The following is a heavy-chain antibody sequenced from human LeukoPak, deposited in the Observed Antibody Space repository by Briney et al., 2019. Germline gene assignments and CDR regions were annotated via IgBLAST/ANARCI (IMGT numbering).Heavy chain of an antibody. V-gene: IGHV1-18*01. D-gene: IGHD5-18*01. CDR2: ISAYNGNT. J-gene: IGHJ5*02. CDR1: GYTFTRYG. Sequence: ASVKVSCKASGYTFTRYGISWVRQAPGQGLEWMGWISAYNGNTNYAQKLQGRVTMTTDTSTSTAYMELRSLRSDDTAVYYCARGTRGYSYGPPSPWGQGTLVTVSS. CDR3: ARGTRGYSYGPPSP.